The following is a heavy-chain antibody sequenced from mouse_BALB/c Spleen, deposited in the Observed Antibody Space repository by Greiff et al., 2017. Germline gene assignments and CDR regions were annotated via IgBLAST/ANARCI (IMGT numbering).Heavy chain of an antibody. V-gene: IGHV3-2*02. CDR2: ISYSGST. Sequence: EVHLVESGPGLVKPSQSLSLTCTVTGYSITSDYAWNWIRQFPGNKLEWMGYISYSGSTSYNPSLKSRISITRDTSKNQFFLQLNSVTTEDTATYYCARAYYEVMDYWGQGTSVTVSS. J-gene: IGHJ4*01. D-gene: IGHD2-10*01. CDR1: GYSITSDYA. CDR3: ARAYYEVMDY.